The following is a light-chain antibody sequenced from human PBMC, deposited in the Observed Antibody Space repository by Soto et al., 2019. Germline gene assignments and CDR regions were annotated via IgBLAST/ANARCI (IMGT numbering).Light chain of an antibody. CDR3: QQYYSAPWT. CDR1: QSVLSSSNNENY. Sequence: DIVMTQSPDSLAVSLGERATINCKSSQSVLSSSNNENYLAWYQQKPGRPPKLLIYWASTRESGVPDRFSGSGSGTDFTLTISSLQAEDVAVYYCQQYYSAPWTFGQGTTVEIK. CDR2: WAS. J-gene: IGKJ1*01. V-gene: IGKV4-1*01.